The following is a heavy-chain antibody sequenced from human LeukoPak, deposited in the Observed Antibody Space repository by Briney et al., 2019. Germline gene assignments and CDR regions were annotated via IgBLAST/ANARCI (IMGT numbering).Heavy chain of an antibody. CDR1: GYTFTSYD. V-gene: IGHV1-8*01. J-gene: IGHJ4*02. CDR2: MNPNSGNT. CDR3: ASGRRRRPLASYYFDY. Sequence: ASVKVSCKASGYTFTSYDINWVRQATGQGLEWMGWMNPNSGNTGYAQKFQGRVTMTRNTSISTAYMELSSLRSEDTAVYYCASGRRRRPLASYYFDYWGQGTLVTVSS.